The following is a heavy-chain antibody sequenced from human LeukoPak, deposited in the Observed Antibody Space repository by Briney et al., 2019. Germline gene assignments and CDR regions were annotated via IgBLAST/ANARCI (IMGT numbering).Heavy chain of an antibody. CDR2: IKQDGSEK. J-gene: IGHJ6*03. CDR1: GFTFSSYW. V-gene: IGHV3-7*01. CDR3: ARDQRDGYEWGDYYYYYMDV. Sequence: GGSLRLSCAASGFTFSSYWMSWVRQAPGKGLEWVANIKQDGSEKYYVDSVKGRFTISRDNAKNSLYLQMNSLRAEDTAVYYCARDQRDGYEWGDYYYYYMDVWGKGTTVTVSS. D-gene: IGHD5-12*01.